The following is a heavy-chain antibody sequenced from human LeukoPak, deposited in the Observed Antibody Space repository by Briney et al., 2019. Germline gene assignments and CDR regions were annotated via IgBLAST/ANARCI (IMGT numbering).Heavy chain of an antibody. Sequence: GGSLRLSCAVSGFTVSTNYMSWVRQAPGKGLEWVSVIYSGGSTYYAASVKGRFTISRDNSKNTLYLQMNSLRAEDTAVYYCARRGYGDYAPFDYWGQGTLVTVSS. J-gene: IGHJ4*02. CDR3: ARRGYGDYAPFDY. V-gene: IGHV3-66*04. CDR2: IYSGGST. CDR1: GFTVSTNY. D-gene: IGHD4-17*01.